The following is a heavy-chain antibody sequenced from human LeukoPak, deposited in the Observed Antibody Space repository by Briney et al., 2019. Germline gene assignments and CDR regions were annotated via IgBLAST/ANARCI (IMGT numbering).Heavy chain of an antibody. CDR2: INPSGGST. D-gene: IGHD6-19*01. V-gene: IGHV1-46*01. CDR3: ARASGWYVPDYYFDY. Sequence: VASVKVSCKASGYTFTSYYMHWVRQAPGQGLEWMGIINPSGGSTSHAQKFQGRVTMTRDTSTSTVYMELSSLRSEDTAVYYCARASGWYVPDYYFDYWGQGTLVTVSS. J-gene: IGHJ4*02. CDR1: GYTFTSYY.